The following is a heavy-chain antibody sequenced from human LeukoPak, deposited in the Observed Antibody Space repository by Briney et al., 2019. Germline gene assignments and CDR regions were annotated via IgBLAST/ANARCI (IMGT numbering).Heavy chain of an antibody. CDR1: GFTFDDYG. J-gene: IGHJ3*02. Sequence: GGSLRRSCAASGFTFDDYGMSWVRQAPGKGLEWVSGINWNGGSTGYTDSVKGRFTISRDNAKNSLYLQMNSLRAEDTALYYCARGPYSSGWHDQAFDIWGQGTMVTVSS. V-gene: IGHV3-20*04. D-gene: IGHD6-19*01. CDR2: INWNGGST. CDR3: ARGPYSSGWHDQAFDI.